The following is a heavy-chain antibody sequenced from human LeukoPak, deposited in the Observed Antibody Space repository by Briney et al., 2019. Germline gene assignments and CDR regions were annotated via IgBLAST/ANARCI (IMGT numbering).Heavy chain of an antibody. CDR1: GYTFTERG. CDR3: AREYSSSWYDNWFDP. CDR2: ISATSGNT. V-gene: IGHV1-18*01. Sequence: ASVKVSCKASGYTFTERGISWMRHVPGQGLEWMGWISATSGNTYYAQTFQDRVTMTTDASTSTAYMELRDLTADDTAVYYCAREYSSSWYDNWFDPWGQGTLVTVSS. J-gene: IGHJ5*02. D-gene: IGHD6-13*01.